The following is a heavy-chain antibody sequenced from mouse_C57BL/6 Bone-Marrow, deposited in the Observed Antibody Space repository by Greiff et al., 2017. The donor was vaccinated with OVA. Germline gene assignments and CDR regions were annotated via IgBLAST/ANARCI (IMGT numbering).Heavy chain of an antibody. J-gene: IGHJ2*01. D-gene: IGHD1-1*01. CDR2: INPYNGGT. CDR1: GYTFTDYY. Sequence: EVQLQQSGPVLVKPGASVKMSCKASGYTFTDYYMNWVKQSHGKSLEWIGVINPYNGGTSYNQKFKGKATLTVDKSSSTAYMELNSLTSEDSAVYYCASDYYGSSWGNYWGQGTTLTVSS. CDR3: ASDYYGSSWGNY. V-gene: IGHV1-19*01.